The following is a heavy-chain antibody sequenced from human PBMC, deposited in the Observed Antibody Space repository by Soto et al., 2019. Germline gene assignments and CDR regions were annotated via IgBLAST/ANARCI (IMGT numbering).Heavy chain of an antibody. CDR2: ISGSGGST. V-gene: IGHV3-23*01. CDR1: GFTFSSYA. J-gene: IGHJ4*02. Sequence: GGSLRLSCAASGFTFSSYAMSWVRQAPGKGLEWVSAISGSGGSTYYADSVKGRFTISRDNSKNTLHLQMNSLRAEDTAVYYCAKSGYCGGDCFVDYWGQGTLVTVSS. CDR3: AKSGYCGGDCFVDY. D-gene: IGHD2-21*02.